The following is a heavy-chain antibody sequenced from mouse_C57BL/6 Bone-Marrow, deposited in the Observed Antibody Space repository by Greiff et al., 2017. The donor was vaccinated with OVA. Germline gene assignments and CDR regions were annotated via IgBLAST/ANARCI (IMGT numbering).Heavy chain of an antibody. D-gene: IGHD1-1*01. CDR2: IDNSDSYT. V-gene: IGHV1-59*01. J-gene: IGHJ4*01. Sequence: QVQLQQPGAELVRPGTSVKLSCKASGYTFTSYWMHWVKQRPGQGLEWIGVIDNSDSYTNYNHKVKGKVTLSVDTSSSAAYMQLSSLTSEDSAVYYCAIYYGSSLYAMDYWGQGTSVTVSS. CDR1: GYTFTSYW. CDR3: AIYYGSSLYAMDY.